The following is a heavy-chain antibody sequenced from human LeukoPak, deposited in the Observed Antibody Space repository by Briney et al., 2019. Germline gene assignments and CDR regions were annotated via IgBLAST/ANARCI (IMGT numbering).Heavy chain of an antibody. CDR3: AGGSYRDSDY. D-gene: IGHD3-16*02. CDR1: GCTFSSYG. V-gene: IGHV3-30*02. Sequence: PGGSLRLSCAASGCTFSSYGMDWVRQAPGKGLEWVAFIRYDGSNKYYADSVKGRFTISRDNSKNTLYLQMNSLRAEDTAVYYCAGGSYRDSDYWGQGTLVTVSS. CDR2: IRYDGSNK. J-gene: IGHJ4*02.